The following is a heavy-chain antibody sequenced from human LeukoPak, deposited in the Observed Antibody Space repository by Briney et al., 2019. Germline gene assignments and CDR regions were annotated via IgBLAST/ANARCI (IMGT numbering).Heavy chain of an antibody. V-gene: IGHV4-30-2*01. J-gene: IGHJ5*02. CDR3: AGRLGYCSSTSCYTGWFDP. Sequence: SETLSLTCAVSGGSISSGGYSWSWIRQPPGKGLEWIGYIYHSGSTYYNPSLKSRVTISVDRSKNQFSLKLSSVTAADTAVYYCAGRLGYCSSTSCYTGWFDPWDQGTLVTVSS. CDR1: GGSISSGGYS. D-gene: IGHD2-2*02. CDR2: IYHSGST.